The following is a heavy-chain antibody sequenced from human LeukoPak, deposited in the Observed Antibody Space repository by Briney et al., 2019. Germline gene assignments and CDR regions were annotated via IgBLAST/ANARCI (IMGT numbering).Heavy chain of an antibody. J-gene: IGHJ4*02. CDR1: GFTFSSYS. Sequence: TGGSLRLSCAASGFTFSSYSMNWARQAPGKGLEWVSYISSSSSTIYYADSVKGRFTISRDNAKNSLYLQMNSLRAEDTAVYYCARDYYDSSGYWMSNYWGQGTLVTVSS. CDR2: ISSSSSTI. CDR3: ARDYYDSSGYWMSNY. D-gene: IGHD3-22*01. V-gene: IGHV3-48*01.